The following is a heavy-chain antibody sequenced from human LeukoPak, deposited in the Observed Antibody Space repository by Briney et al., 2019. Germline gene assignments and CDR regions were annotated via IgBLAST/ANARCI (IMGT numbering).Heavy chain of an antibody. Sequence: GGSLRLSCAASGFSVRSKYMSWVRQAPGKGLEWVSGVSGSGGSTYYADSVKGRFTISRDNSKNTLYLQLNSLRVEDTAEYYCAKTLRESSGREYFDLWGRGTLVTVSS. V-gene: IGHV3-23*01. CDR1: GFSVRSKY. J-gene: IGHJ2*01. CDR2: VSGSGGST. D-gene: IGHD6-19*01. CDR3: AKTLRESSGREYFDL.